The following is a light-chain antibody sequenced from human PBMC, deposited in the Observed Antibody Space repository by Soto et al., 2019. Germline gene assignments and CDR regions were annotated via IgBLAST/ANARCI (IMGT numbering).Light chain of an antibody. Sequence: QSVLTQPASVSGSPGQSITISCTGSSSDVGGYKYVSWYQQHPGKAPKLMIYEVSNRPSGVSNRFSGSKSGNTASLTISGLQDEDEAYYHCNSYTSSNTRLFGGGTKVTVL. V-gene: IGLV2-14*01. CDR1: SSDVGGYKY. CDR3: NSYTSSNTRL. J-gene: IGLJ2*01. CDR2: EVS.